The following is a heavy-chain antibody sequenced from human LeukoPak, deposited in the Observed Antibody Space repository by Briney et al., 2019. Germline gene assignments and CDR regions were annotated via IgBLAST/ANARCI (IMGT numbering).Heavy chain of an antibody. D-gene: IGHD3-3*01. J-gene: IGHJ4*02. Sequence: SETLSFTCAVSGGSISSGSYYWSWIRQPAGKGLEWIGRIYTSGGTNYNPSLKSRVTISVDTSKNQFSLKLSSVTAADTAVYYCASTYDFWSGYYTETDYFDYWGQGTLVTVSS. CDR3: ASTYDFWSGYYTETDYFDY. V-gene: IGHV4-61*02. CDR2: IYTSGGT. CDR1: GGSISSGSYY.